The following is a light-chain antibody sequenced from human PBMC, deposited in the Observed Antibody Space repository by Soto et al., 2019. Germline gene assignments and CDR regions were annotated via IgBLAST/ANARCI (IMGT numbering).Light chain of an antibody. V-gene: IGKV2D-29*01. CDR2: EVS. CDR1: QSLLHTDGKTY. CDR3: QQYNNWPRT. Sequence: DIVVTQTPLSLSGTPGQPASISCKSSQSLLHTDGKTYLYWYLQKPGQPPQLLIYEVSNRFSGVPARFSGSGSGTEFTLTISSLQSEDFAVYYCQQYNNWPRTFGQGTKVDIK. J-gene: IGKJ1*01.